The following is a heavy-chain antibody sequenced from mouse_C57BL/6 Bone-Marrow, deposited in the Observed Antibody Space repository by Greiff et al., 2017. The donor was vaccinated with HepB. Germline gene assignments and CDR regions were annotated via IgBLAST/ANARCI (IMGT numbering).Heavy chain of an antibody. CDR1: GYTFTSYW. J-gene: IGHJ2*01. D-gene: IGHD4-1*01. V-gene: IGHV1-64*01. CDR2: IHPNSGST. CDR3: ASEGTVTPFDY. Sequence: QVQLQQSGAELVKPGASVKLSCKASGYTFTSYWMHWVKQRPGQGLEWIGMIHPNSGSTNYNEKFKSKATLTVDKSSSTAYMQLSSLTSEDSAVYYCASEGTVTPFDYWGQGTTLTVSS.